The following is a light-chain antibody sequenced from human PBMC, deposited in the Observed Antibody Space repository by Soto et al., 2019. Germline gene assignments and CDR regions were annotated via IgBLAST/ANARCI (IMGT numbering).Light chain of an antibody. J-gene: IGLJ1*01. V-gene: IGLV2-14*01. CDR3: SSYTSINTHV. Sequence: QSVLTQPASVSGSPGQSITISCTGTSSDIGGYKYVSWYQQNPDKAPKLMIYDVSYRPSGVSDRFSGSKSGNTASLTISGPQAEDEADYYCSSYTSINTHVFGSGTKV. CDR2: DVS. CDR1: SSDIGGYKY.